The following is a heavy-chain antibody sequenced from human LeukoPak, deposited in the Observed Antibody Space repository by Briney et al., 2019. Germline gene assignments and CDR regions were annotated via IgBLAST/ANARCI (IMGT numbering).Heavy chain of an antibody. CDR1: GYSFTSYW. D-gene: IGHD3-3*01. V-gene: IGHV5-51*01. J-gene: IGHJ4*02. Sequence: GESLKISCMGSGYSFTSYWIGWVRQMPGKGLEWMGIIYPGDSDTRYSPSFQGQVTISADKSISTAYLQWSSLKASDTAMYYCARQYDFWSGLFDYWGQGTLVTVSS. CDR2: IYPGDSDT. CDR3: ARQYDFWSGLFDY.